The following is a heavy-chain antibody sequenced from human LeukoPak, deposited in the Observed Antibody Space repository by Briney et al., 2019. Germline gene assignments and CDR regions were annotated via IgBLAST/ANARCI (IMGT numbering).Heavy chain of an antibody. V-gene: IGHV3-11*01. Sequence: GGSLRLSCAASGFTFSGYYMSWIRQAPGKGLEWVSYISSSGSTIYYADSVKGRFTISRDNAKNSLYLQMNSLRAEDTAVYYCARGVRGYCSGGSCYRNYYFDYWGQGTLVTVSS. CDR2: ISSSGSTI. D-gene: IGHD2-15*01. CDR1: GFTFSGYY. CDR3: ARGVRGYCSGGSCYRNYYFDY. J-gene: IGHJ4*02.